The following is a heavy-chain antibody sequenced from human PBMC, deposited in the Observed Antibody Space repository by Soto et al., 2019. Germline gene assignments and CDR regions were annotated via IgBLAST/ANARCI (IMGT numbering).Heavy chain of an antibody. Sequence: QVQLQQWGAGLLKPSETLSLTCAVYGGSFSGYSWSWIRQPPGKGLEWIGEINHSGSTNYNPSLKSRVTISVDTSKNQFSLKLSSVTAADTAVYYCARGRVTAIEYYYYGMDVWGQGTTVTVSS. J-gene: IGHJ6*02. V-gene: IGHV4-34*01. CDR2: INHSGST. CDR1: GGSFSGYS. D-gene: IGHD2-21*02. CDR3: ARGRVTAIEYYYYGMDV.